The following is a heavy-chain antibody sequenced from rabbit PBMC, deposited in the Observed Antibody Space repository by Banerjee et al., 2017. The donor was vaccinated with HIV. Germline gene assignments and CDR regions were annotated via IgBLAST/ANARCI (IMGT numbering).Heavy chain of an antibody. D-gene: IGHD1-1*01. Sequence: QSLEESGGDLVKPGASLTLTCKASGFSFNNKYVMCWVRQAPGKGLEWIACINSSSGNTVYATWAKGRFTISKTSWTTVTLQMTSLTAADTATYFCARAYGNNGYYLWGPGTLVTVS. J-gene: IGHJ6*01. CDR2: INSSSGNT. V-gene: IGHV1S40*01. CDR3: ARAYGNNGYYL. CDR1: GFSFNNKYV.